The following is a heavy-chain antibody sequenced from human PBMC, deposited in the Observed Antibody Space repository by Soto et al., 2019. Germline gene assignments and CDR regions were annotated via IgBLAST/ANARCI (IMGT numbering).Heavy chain of an antibody. D-gene: IGHD6-6*01. J-gene: IGHJ4*02. CDR3: VREGLGSSSSRRGKFVF. CDR1: GDSISSGAYS. V-gene: IGHV4-31*03. CDR2: IHYSGST. Sequence: QVQLQESGPGLVRPSQTLSLTCTVSGDSISSGAYSWSWIRQDPGKGLEWLGYIHYSGSTYSNPDPRSRITMSVDASQFGFSLRLIAVTAADTAVYYCVREGLGSSSSRRGKFVFWGQGALVTVSS.